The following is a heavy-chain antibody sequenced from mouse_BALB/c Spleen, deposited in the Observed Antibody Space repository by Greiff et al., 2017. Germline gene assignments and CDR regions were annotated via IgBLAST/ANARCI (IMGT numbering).Heavy chain of an antibody. CDR1: GYTFTSYW. J-gene: IGHJ4*01. D-gene: IGHD1-1*01. CDR2: INPSNGRT. Sequence: VQLQQPGAELVKPGASVKLSCKASGYTFTSYWMHWVKQRPGQGLEWIGEINPSNGRTNYNEKFKSKATLTVDKSSSTAYMQLSSLTSEDSAVYYCARSITTVVAPYAMDYWGQGTSVTVSS. V-gene: IGHV1S81*02. CDR3: ARSITTVVAPYAMDY.